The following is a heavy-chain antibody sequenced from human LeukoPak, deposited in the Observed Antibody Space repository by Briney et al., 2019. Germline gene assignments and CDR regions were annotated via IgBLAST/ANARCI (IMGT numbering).Heavy chain of an antibody. V-gene: IGHV1-18*01. D-gene: IGHD3-22*01. J-gene: IGHJ4*02. CDR2: ISAYNGNT. CDR3: TRDLGVDATMIFFDY. Sequence: ASVKVSCKASGYTFTSYGISWVRQAPGQGLEWMGWISAYNGNTNYAQKLQGRVTMTTDTSTSTAYMEVRSLRSDDTAVYYCTRDLGVDATMIFFDYWGQGSLVTVSS. CDR1: GYTFTSYG.